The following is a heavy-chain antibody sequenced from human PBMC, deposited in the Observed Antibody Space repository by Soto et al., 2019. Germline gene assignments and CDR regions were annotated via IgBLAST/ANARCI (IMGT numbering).Heavy chain of an antibody. CDR3: ARLSSSGWPIDS. D-gene: IGHD6-19*01. V-gene: IGHV4-31*03. J-gene: IGHJ4*02. Sequence: SATLSLTCTVSGGSISSGGYYWNWIRQRPGKVLEWIGYTYYSENTYYNPSLNSRITISADTSKNQFSLKLSSVTAADTAVYYCARLSSSGWPIDSWGQGTLVTVSS. CDR1: GGSISSGGYY. CDR2: TYYSENT.